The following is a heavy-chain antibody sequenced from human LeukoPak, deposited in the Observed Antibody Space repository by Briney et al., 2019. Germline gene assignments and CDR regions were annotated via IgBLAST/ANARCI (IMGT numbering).Heavy chain of an antibody. Sequence: PSETLSLTCTVSGGSISPYYWSWIRQPPGKGLEWIGYIYYSGSTNYNPSLKSRVTISVDTSKNQFSLKLSSVTAADTAVYYCARGNYDSSGYYFMESYYFDYWGQGTLVTVSS. CDR3: ARGNYDSSGYYFMESYYFDY. J-gene: IGHJ4*02. CDR1: GGSISPYY. D-gene: IGHD3-22*01. CDR2: IYYSGST. V-gene: IGHV4-59*01.